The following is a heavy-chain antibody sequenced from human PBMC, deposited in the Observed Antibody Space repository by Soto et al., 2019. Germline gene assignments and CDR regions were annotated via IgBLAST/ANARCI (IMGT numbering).Heavy chain of an antibody. V-gene: IGHV4-34*01. CDR3: ARGLTDYYGSGSYYTVRRENRTNRQNWFDP. J-gene: IGHJ5*02. Sequence: PSETLSLTCAVYGGSFSGYYWSWIRQPPGKGLEWIGEINHSGSTNYNPSLKSRVTISVDTSKNQFSLKLSSVTAADTAVYYCARGLTDYYGSGSYYTVRRENRTNRQNWFDPWGQGTLVTVSS. CDR2: INHSGST. D-gene: IGHD3-10*01. CDR1: GGSFSGYY.